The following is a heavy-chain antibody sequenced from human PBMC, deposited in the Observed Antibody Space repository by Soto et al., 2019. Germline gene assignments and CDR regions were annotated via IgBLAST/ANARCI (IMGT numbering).Heavy chain of an antibody. J-gene: IGHJ4*02. D-gene: IGHD3-10*01. Sequence: QVQLQESGPGLVKPSETLSLTCNVSGGSITSFYWDWLRQPPGMGLEWIGYIYFTGSTNYNPSLASRVTMSIDSSKRQFSLKLRSVSAADTAVYFCARHMAPGGSGNFDSWGQGTLVTVSS. CDR2: IYFTGST. CDR3: ARHMAPGGSGNFDS. V-gene: IGHV4-59*01. CDR1: GGSITSFY.